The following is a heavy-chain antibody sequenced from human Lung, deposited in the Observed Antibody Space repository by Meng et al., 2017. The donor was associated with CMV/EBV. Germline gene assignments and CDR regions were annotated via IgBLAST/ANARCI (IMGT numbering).Heavy chain of an antibody. V-gene: IGHV4-4*02. CDR3: LRRSGGSV. D-gene: IGHD3-10*01. J-gene: IGHJ1*01. Sequence: QVRWRKAAPAWGNTSTTRSLTSAVSGDPITNHNWWAWVRQPPGKGLEWIGEIPHRGSSAYNPSLKSRVSMSIDKSKNQFSLKLTSVTAADTAVYHCLRRSGGSVWGQGTLVTVSS. CDR1: GDPITNHNW. CDR2: IPHRGSS.